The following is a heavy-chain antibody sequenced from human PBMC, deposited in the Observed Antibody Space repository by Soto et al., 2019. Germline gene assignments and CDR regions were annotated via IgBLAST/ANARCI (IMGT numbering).Heavy chain of an antibody. CDR3: ALWSDLLISYYYGMDV. V-gene: IGHV1-69*13. J-gene: IGHJ6*02. Sequence: GASVKVSCKASGGTFSSYAISWVRQAPGQGLEWMGGIIPIFGTANYAQKFQGRVTITADESTSTAYMELSSLRSEDTAVYYCALWSDLLISYYYGMDVWGQGTTVTV. D-gene: IGHD3-10*01. CDR1: GGTFSSYA. CDR2: IIPIFGTA.